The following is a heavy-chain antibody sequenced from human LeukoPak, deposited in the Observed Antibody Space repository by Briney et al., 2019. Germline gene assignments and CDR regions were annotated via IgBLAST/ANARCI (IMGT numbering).Heavy chain of an antibody. Sequence: GGSLRLSCAASGFTFSRYSMNWVRQAPGEGLEWVSYISSGSSNIYYADSVKGRFTISRDNAKNSLYLQMNSLRAEDTAGYYCAHLARGVEVAGDYLTWGQGTLVTVSS. CDR2: ISSGSSNI. CDR1: GFTFSRYS. D-gene: IGHD6-19*01. J-gene: IGHJ4*02. CDR3: AHLARGVEVAGDYLT. V-gene: IGHV3-48*01.